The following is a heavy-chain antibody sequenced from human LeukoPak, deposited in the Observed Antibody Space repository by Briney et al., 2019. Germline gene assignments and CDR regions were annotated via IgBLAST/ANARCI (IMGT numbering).Heavy chain of an antibody. D-gene: IGHD1-14*01. CDR1: GFTFSNYW. V-gene: IGHV3-74*01. CDR2: IKGDGSHT. J-gene: IGHJ5*01. CDR3: VRDWDHFDFDS. Sequence: PGGSLRLSCAASGFTFSNYWMDWVRQAPGKGLVWVSRIKGDGSHTIYADSVKGRFTISRDNAKNTLYLQMKSLRDEDTAVYYCVRDWDHFDFDSWGQGTLVTVS.